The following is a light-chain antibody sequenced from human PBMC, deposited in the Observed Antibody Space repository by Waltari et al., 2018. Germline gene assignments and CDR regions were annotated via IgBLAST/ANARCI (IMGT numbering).Light chain of an antibody. CDR2: AAS. CDR1: QGISTY. V-gene: IGKV1-9*01. CDR3: QHLHSYPT. J-gene: IGKJ5*01. Sequence: DIQLTQSPSFLSASVGDRVTIPCRASQGISTYLTWSQQKPWKAPKVLIYAASSLQTGFPSRFSGSGSGTEFTLTISRLQPDDFATYYCQHLHSYPTFGQGTRLEIK.